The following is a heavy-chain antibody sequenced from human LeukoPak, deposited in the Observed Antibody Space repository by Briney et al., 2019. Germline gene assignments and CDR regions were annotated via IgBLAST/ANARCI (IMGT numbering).Heavy chain of an antibody. D-gene: IGHD1-26*01. V-gene: IGHV1-69*13. Sequence: GASVKVSCKASGGTFSSYAISWVRQAPGQGLEWMGGIIPIFGTANYAQKFQGRVTITADESTSTAYMELSSLRSEDTAVYYCARGRTSGSYSFDYWGQGTLVTVSS. J-gene: IGHJ4*02. CDR1: GGTFSSYA. CDR2: IIPIFGTA. CDR3: ARGRTSGSYSFDY.